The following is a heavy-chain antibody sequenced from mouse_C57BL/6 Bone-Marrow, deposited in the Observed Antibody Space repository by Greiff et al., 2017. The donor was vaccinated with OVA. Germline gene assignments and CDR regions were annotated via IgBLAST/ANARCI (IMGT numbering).Heavy chain of an antibody. CDR2: IYPRSGNT. CDR3: ARGMVTTCWYFDV. CDR1: GYTFTSYG. J-gene: IGHJ1*03. Sequence: VQLQQSGAELARPGASVKLSCKASGYTFTSYGISWVKQRTGQGLEWIGEIYPRSGNTYYNEKFKGKATLTADKSSSTAYMELRSLTSEDSAVYVCARGMVTTCWYFDVWGTGTTVTVSS. D-gene: IGHD2-2*01. V-gene: IGHV1-81*01.